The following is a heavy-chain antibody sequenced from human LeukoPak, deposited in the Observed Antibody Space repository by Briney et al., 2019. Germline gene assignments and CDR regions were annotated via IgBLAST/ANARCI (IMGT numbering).Heavy chain of an antibody. V-gene: IGHV4-34*01. CDR3: ARMRSIQDY. J-gene: IGHJ4*02. CDR2: INHSGST. D-gene: IGHD6-6*01. CDR1: GGSFSGYY. Sequence: SETLSLTCAVYGGSFSGYYWSWIRQPPGKGLEWIGEINHSGSTNYNPSLKSRVTISVDTPKNQFSLKLSSVTAADTAVYYCARMRSIQDYWGQGTLVTVSS.